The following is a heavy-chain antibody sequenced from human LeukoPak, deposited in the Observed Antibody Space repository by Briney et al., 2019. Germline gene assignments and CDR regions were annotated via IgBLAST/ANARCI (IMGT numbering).Heavy chain of an antibody. J-gene: IGHJ4*02. D-gene: IGHD1-26*01. CDR2: FDPEDGET. Sequence: ASVKVSCKVSGYTLTELSMHWVRQAPGKGLEWMGGFDPEDGETIYAQKFQGRVTMTEDTSTDTAYMELSSLRSEDTAVYYCATARLGGSYSPMLGYWGQGTLVTVSS. V-gene: IGHV1-24*01. CDR3: ATARLGGSYSPMLGY. CDR1: GYTLTELS.